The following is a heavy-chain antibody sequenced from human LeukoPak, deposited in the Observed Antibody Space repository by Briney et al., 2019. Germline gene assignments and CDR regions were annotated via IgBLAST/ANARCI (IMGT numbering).Heavy chain of an antibody. CDR1: GFTFSSYW. D-gene: IGHD3-9*01. V-gene: IGHV3-74*01. J-gene: IGHJ4*02. CDR2: LNGDGSTT. Sequence: GGSLRLSCAASGFTFSSYWMHWVRQAPGKGLVWVSRLNGDGSTTNYADSVKDRFTISRDNAKNTVYLQMNSLRAEDTAVYYCVTNFDPDVDWGQGTLVTVSS. CDR3: VTNFDPDVD.